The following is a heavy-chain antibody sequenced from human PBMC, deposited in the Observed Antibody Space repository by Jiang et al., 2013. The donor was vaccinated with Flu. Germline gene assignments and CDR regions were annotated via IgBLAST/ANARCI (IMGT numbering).Heavy chain of an antibody. CDR2: INTANGNT. J-gene: IGHJ4*02. Sequence: SLKVSCKTSGFTFTNYAIHWVRQAPGQRLEWMGWINTANGNTEYSPKFQARVTLTRDTSASTAYMELSSLTSEDTALYYCARFNVTSGLDYWGQGTLVIVSS. CDR1: GFTFTNYA. V-gene: IGHV1-3*04. CDR3: ARFNVTSGLDY. D-gene: IGHD3/OR15-3a*01.